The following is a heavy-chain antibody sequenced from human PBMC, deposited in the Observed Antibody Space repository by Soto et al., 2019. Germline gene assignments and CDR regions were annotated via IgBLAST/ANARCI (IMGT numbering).Heavy chain of an antibody. CDR3: ARDRGSEMATITHWFAP. V-gene: IGHV1-69*01. Sequence: QVQLVQSGAEVKKPGSSVKVSCKASGGTFSSYAISWVRQAPGQGLEWMGGIIPIFGTANYAQKFQGRVTITADESTSTADMERSSLRSEDTAVYYCARDRGSEMATITHWFAPWGQGTLVTVSS. CDR1: GGTFSSYA. CDR2: IIPIFGTA. D-gene: IGHD5-12*01. J-gene: IGHJ5*02.